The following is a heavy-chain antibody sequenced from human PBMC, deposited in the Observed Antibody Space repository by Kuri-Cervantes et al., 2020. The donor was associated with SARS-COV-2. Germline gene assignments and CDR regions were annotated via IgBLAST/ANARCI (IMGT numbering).Heavy chain of an antibody. CDR3: ADLYGMDV. CDR1: GFTFSSYW. CDR2: INSDGSSK. J-gene: IGHJ6*02. Sequence: GESLKISCAASGFTFSSYWMHWVRQAPGKGLVWVSRINSDGSSKSYADSVKGRFTISRDNAKNTLYLQMNSLRAEDTAVYYCADLYGMDVWGQGTTVTVSS. V-gene: IGHV3-74*01.